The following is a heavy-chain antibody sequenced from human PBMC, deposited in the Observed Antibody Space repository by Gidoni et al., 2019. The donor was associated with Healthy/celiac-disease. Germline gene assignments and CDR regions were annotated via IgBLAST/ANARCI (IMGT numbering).Heavy chain of an antibody. CDR2: IWYDGSNK. J-gene: IGHJ4*02. CDR1: GFTFSSYG. CDR3: ARGGVGATPFDY. V-gene: IGHV3-33*01. Sequence: VQLVESGGGVVQPGRSLRLSCAASGFTFSSYGMHWVRQAPGKGLEWVAVIWYDGSNKDYTDSVKGRFTISRDNSKNTLYLQMNSLRAEDTAVYYCARGGVGATPFDYWGQGILVTVSS. D-gene: IGHD1-26*01.